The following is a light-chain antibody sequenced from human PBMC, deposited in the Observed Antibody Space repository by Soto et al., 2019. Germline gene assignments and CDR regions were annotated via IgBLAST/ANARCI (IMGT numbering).Light chain of an antibody. CDR2: DVT. CDR1: SNNVGGYNY. V-gene: IGLV2-11*01. J-gene: IGLJ3*02. Sequence: QSALTQPRSVSGSPGQSVTISCTGASNNVGGYNYVSWYQHHPGKVPQLIIYDVTTRPSGVPDRFSGSKSVNTASLTISGVQVEDEADYYCCSYSGSGTWMFGEGTKLTVL. CDR3: CSYSGSGTWM.